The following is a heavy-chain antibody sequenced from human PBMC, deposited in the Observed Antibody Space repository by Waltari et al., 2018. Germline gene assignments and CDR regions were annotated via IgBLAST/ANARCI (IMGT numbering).Heavy chain of an antibody. CDR2: IYYSGST. CDR1: GGSITSYY. V-gene: IGHV4-59*01. Sequence: QVQLQESGPGLVKPSETLSLTCTVSGGSITSYYWRWIRQPPGKGLEWIGYIYYSGSTNYNPSLKSRVTISVDTSKNQFSLKLSSVTAADTAVYYCAREGASRTATSHYYYYYIDVWGKGTTVTVSS. J-gene: IGHJ6*03. CDR3: AREGASRTATSHYYYYYIDV. D-gene: IGHD6-25*01.